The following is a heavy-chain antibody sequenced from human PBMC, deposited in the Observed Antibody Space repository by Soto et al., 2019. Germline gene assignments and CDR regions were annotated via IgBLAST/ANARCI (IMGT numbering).Heavy chain of an antibody. D-gene: IGHD1-26*01. CDR1: GGSIYTGGFY. Sequence: QVQLQESGPGLVKPSQTLSLTCTVSGGSIYTGGFYWSWIRQLPGKGLEWLGYIYYTGSTQYPPSLKSRLTISTATSDNQFSLRLTSVTAADTAVYYCATSLVTSRTRVDYWGQGTLVTVSS. V-gene: IGHV4-31*03. CDR3: ATSLVTSRTRVDY. CDR2: IYYTGST. J-gene: IGHJ4*02.